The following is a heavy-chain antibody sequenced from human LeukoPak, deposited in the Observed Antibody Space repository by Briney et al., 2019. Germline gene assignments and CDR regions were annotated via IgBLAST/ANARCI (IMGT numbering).Heavy chain of an antibody. CDR2: ISSSGSSI. CDR3: ARRKANSDGEFDY. CDR1: GFTFSSYN. V-gene: IGHV3-48*01. J-gene: IGHJ4*02. Sequence: GGSLRLSCVTSGFTFSSYNMNWVRQAPGKGLDWVSFISSSGSSITYADSVKGRFTISRDNVKNSPYLQMNSLRAEDTAVYYCARRKANSDGEFDYWGQGTLVTVSS. D-gene: IGHD3-10*01.